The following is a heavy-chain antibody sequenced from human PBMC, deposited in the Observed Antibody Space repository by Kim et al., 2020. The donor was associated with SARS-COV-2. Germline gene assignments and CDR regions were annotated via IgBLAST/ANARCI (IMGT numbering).Heavy chain of an antibody. V-gene: IGHV3-30*04. Sequence: GGSLRLSCAASGFTFSSYAMHWVRQAPGKGLEWVAVISYDGSNKYYADSVKGRFTISRDNSKNTLYLQMNSLRAEDTAVYYCAREHCSSTSCSTSFDYWG. D-gene: IGHD2-2*01. CDR3: AREHCSSTSCSTSFDY. J-gene: IGHJ4*01. CDR2: ISYDGSNK. CDR1: GFTFSSYA.